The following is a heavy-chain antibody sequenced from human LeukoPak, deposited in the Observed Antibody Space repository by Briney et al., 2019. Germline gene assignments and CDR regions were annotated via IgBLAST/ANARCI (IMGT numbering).Heavy chain of an antibody. Sequence: PGGSLRLSCAASGFTFDDYGMSWVRQAPGKGLEWVSGINCNGGSTGYADSVKGRFTISRDNAKNSLYLQMNSLRAEDTALYYCARCLVVTMVRGVLDYWGQGTLVTVSS. V-gene: IGHV3-20*04. J-gene: IGHJ4*02. CDR3: ARCLVVTMVRGVLDY. CDR2: INCNGGST. D-gene: IGHD3-10*01. CDR1: GFTFDDYG.